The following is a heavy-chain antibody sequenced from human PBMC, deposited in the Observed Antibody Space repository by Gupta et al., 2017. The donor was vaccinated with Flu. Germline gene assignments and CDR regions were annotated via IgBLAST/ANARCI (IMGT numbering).Heavy chain of an antibody. CDR3: TTQKSRGYYPVDY. Sequence: EVQLVASGGCLVKPGGSLRLSCAPSGFTFGNAWMSWVRQGPGKGLEWVGRSKSKADGGTTDDAEPVKGRFTISRYDSKNTRYLQMNSLKTEDTAVYYCTTQKSRGYYPVDYWGQGTLVTVSS. V-gene: IGHV3-15*01. J-gene: IGHJ4*02. D-gene: IGHD3-22*01. CDR1: GFTFGNAW. CDR2: SKSKADGGTT.